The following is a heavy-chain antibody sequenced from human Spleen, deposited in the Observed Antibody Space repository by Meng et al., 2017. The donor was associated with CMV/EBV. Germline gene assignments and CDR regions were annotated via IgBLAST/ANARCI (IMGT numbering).Heavy chain of an antibody. D-gene: IGHD2-2*01. V-gene: IGHV1-69*04. CDR1: GVSLSTYA. CDR2: IITNLNIR. CDR3: VKGCSSTDCSIGDGMDV. J-gene: IGHJ6*02. Sequence: SVKVSCKASGVSLSTYALTWVRQAPGQGLQWVGTIITNLNIRNYEQRFQGRVAITADKSTNTAYMELSSLRSDDTAVYYCVKGCSSTDCSIGDGMDVWGQGTTVTVSS.